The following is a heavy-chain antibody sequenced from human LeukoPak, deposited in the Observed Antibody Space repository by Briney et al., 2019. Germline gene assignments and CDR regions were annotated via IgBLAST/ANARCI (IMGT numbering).Heavy chain of an antibody. CDR1: GFSFRNYG. D-gene: IGHD6-19*01. Sequence: PGGSLRLSCAASGFSFRNYGMHWVRRAPGKGLEWVAVIWSDGSKTSYLESVKGRFTISRDNSKNTLNLQINGLRADDTAVYFCARDLDGAWFTMDVWGKGTTVTVSS. J-gene: IGHJ6*04. V-gene: IGHV3-33*08. CDR2: IWSDGSKT. CDR3: ARDLDGAWFTMDV.